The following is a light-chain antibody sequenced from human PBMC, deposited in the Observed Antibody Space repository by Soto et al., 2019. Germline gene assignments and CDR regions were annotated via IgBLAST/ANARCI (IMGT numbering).Light chain of an antibody. CDR3: QQYGSSGT. J-gene: IGKJ1*01. CDR1: QSVSSSY. CDR2: GAS. V-gene: IGKV3-20*01. Sequence: IVLTQSPATRSLSPGKRATLACRASQSVSSSYLAWYQQKPGQAPRLLIYGASSRATGIPDRFSGSGSGTDFTLSISRQEPEDFAVYYCQQYGSSGTFGQGTKVDIK.